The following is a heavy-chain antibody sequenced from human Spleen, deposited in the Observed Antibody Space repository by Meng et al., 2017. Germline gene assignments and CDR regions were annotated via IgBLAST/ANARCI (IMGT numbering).Heavy chain of an antibody. D-gene: IGHD2-15*01. CDR2: IYYSGST. V-gene: IGHV4-31*03. CDR3: ARQVVVAAVGFDP. CDR1: GGSISSGGYY. Sequence: QAQLQESGPGLVKPSQTLSLTCSVSGGSISSGGYYWSWIRQHPGKGLEWIGYIYYSGSTYYNPSLKSRVSISVDTAKNQFSLKLSSVTAADTAVYYCARQVVVAAVGFDPWGQGTLVTVSS. J-gene: IGHJ5*02.